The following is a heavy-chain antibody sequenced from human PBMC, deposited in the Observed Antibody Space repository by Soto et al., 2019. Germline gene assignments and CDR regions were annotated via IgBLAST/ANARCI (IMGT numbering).Heavy chain of an antibody. D-gene: IGHD1-1*01. CDR2: IKSRHDGGTT. CDR3: AADLPNDNYPIDY. Sequence: EVQLVESGGGLVEPGGSLILSCAASGFTFSSAWMNWVRQAPGKGLEWVGLIKSRHDGGTTDYAAPVKGRFSISRDDSRNTLYLQMNSLITEDTAVYYCAADLPNDNYPIDYWGQGTLVTVSS. CDR1: GFTFSSAW. V-gene: IGHV3-15*07. J-gene: IGHJ4*02.